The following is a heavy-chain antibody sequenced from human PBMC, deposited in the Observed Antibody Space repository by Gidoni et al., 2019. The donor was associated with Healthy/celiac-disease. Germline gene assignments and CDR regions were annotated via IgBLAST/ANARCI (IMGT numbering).Heavy chain of an antibody. CDR2: IYYSGST. D-gene: IGHD6-13*01. CDR3: ARSTGYSRRHYYYGMDV. V-gene: IGHV4-59*01. J-gene: IGHJ6*02. CDR1: GGSISSYY. Sequence: QVQLQESGPGLVKPSETLSLTCPVSGGSISSYYWSWIRQPPGKGLEWIGYIYYSGSTNYNPSLKSRVTISVDTSKNQFSLKLSSVTAADTAVYYCARSTGYSRRHYYYGMDVWGQGTTVTVSS.